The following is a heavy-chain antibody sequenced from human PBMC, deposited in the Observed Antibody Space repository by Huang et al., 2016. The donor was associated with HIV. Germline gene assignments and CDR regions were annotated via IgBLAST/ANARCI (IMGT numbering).Heavy chain of an antibody. CDR1: GGSITSSSYY. V-gene: IGHV4-39*01. D-gene: IGHD3-22*01. CDR3: ARHFSYYDSSGYTPWDAFDI. Sequence: QLQLQGSGPGLVKPSETLSLTCTVSGGSITSSSYYWGWIRQPPGKGLEWVGSIYYSGSTDYIPSLKSRVTVPVDTSKNQFAMKLSSVTAADTAVYYCARHFSYYDSSGYTPWDAFDIWGQGTMVTVSS. CDR2: IYYSGST. J-gene: IGHJ3*02.